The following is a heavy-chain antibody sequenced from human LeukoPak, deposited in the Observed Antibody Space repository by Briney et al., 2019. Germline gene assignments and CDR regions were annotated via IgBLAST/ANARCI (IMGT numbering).Heavy chain of an antibody. V-gene: IGHV3-74*01. CDR1: GFTFDNYA. D-gene: IGHD1-14*01. CDR3: ARSNQADDY. CDR2: INPGGSSI. Sequence: GGSLRLSCAASGFTFDNYAMGWVRQAPGKGLVWVARINPGGSSITYADSVKGRFTISRDNAKNTLYLQMDSLRAEDTGVYYCARSNQADDYWGQGTLVTVSS. J-gene: IGHJ4*02.